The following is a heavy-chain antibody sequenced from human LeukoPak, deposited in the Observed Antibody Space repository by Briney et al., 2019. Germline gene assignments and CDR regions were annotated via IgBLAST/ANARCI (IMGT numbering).Heavy chain of an antibody. Sequence: SETLSLTCTVSGGSISSYYWSCIRQPPGKGLEWIGYMHYSGSTSYNSSLKSRVTISIETSKNQLSLRLRSVTSADTAVYYCARGRYSAGDKWFDPWGQGTLVTVSS. J-gene: IGHJ5*02. CDR3: ARGRYSAGDKWFDP. CDR2: MHYSGST. CDR1: GGSISSYY. V-gene: IGHV4-59*01. D-gene: IGHD2-15*01.